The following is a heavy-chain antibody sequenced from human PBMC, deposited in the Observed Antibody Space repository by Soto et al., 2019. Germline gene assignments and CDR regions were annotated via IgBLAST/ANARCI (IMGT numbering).Heavy chain of an antibody. D-gene: IGHD6-6*01. Sequence: SVPTLVNPTQTLTLTCTFSGFSLTSNDLGVGWIRQPPGKALEWLALIYWDDDKRYSPSLKSRLTITKDTSKNQVVLRMINMDPVDTATYYCAHSRYSRSSFDYWGQGTLVTV. CDR1: GFSLTSNDLG. CDR3: AHSRYSRSSFDY. J-gene: IGHJ4*02. CDR2: IYWDDDK. V-gene: IGHV2-5*02.